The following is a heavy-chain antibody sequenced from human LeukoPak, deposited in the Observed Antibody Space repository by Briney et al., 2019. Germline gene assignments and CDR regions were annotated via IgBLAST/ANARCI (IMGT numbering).Heavy chain of an antibody. V-gene: IGHV1-8*01. CDR2: MNPNSGNT. D-gene: IGHD6-13*01. CDR1: GYTFTSYD. J-gene: IGHJ3*02. Sequence: ASVKVSRKASGYTFTSYDINWVPQATGQGLEWMGWMNPNSGNTGYAQKFQGRVTMTRNTSISTAYMELSSMRSEDTAVYYCAIRHRVYSSSWDDAFDIWGQGTMVTVSS. CDR3: AIRHRVYSSSWDDAFDI.